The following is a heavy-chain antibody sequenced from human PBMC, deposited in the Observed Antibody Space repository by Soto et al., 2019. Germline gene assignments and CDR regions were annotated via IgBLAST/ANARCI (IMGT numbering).Heavy chain of an antibody. D-gene: IGHD1-26*01. CDR3: AKAVRELYYFDY. Sequence: VGSLRLSCAASGLTFSSYAMSWVRQAPGKGLEWVSAISGSGGSTYYADSVKGRFTISRDNSKNTLYLQMNSLRAEDTAVYYCAKAVRELYYFDYWGQGTLVTVSS. V-gene: IGHV3-23*01. CDR1: GLTFSSYA. CDR2: ISGSGGST. J-gene: IGHJ4*02.